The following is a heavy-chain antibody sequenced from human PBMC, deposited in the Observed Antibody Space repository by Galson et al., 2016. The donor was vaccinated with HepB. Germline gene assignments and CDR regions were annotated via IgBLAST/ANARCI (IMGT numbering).Heavy chain of an antibody. J-gene: IGHJ5*02. CDR3: ARGGYDFWSGYAPSTNWFDP. D-gene: IGHD3-3*01. CDR2: ISSSSTYI. CDR1: GFTLSTYS. Sequence: SLRLSCAASGFTLSTYSMNWVRQAPGKGLEWVSSISSSSTYIYYADSVKGRFTISRDNAKNSLYLQMTSLRAEDTAVYYCARGGYDFWSGYAPSTNWFDPWGQGTLVTVSS. V-gene: IGHV3-21*01.